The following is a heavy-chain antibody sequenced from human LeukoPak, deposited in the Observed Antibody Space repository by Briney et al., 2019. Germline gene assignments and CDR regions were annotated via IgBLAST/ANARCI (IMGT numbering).Heavy chain of an antibody. J-gene: IGHJ4*02. V-gene: IGHV3-7*03. CDR1: GFTFSSHW. CDR3: VRRGSYNFDY. Sequence: AGGSLRLSCAASGFTFSSHWMSWVLRAPGKGLEWVANIKQDKSEINYLDSVKGRFTISRDNSKNSLYLQMNNLRAEDTAVYYCVRRGSYNFDYWGQGTLVTVSS. D-gene: IGHD3-10*01. CDR2: IKQDKSEI.